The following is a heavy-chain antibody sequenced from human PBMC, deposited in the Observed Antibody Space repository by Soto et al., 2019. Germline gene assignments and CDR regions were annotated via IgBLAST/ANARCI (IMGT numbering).Heavy chain of an antibody. Sequence: GGSLRLSCAASGFTFSSYAMSWVRQAPGKGLEWVSAISGSGGSTYYADSVKGRFTISRDNSKNTLYLQMNSLRAEDTAVYYCAKVISGGTYYYYYMDVWGKGTTVTVSS. CDR1: GFTFSSYA. J-gene: IGHJ6*03. CDR2: ISGSGGST. D-gene: IGHD3-10*01. CDR3: AKVISGGTYYYYYMDV. V-gene: IGHV3-23*01.